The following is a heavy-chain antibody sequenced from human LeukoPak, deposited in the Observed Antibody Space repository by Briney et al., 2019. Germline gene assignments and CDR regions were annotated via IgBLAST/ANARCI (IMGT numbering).Heavy chain of an antibody. V-gene: IGHV4-4*07. CDR2: IYTSGST. CDR3: ARDRPVVPYYYYYMDV. D-gene: IGHD2-21*01. J-gene: IGHJ6*03. CDR1: GGSISSYY. Sequence: SETLSLTCTVSGGSISSYYWSWIRQPAGKGLEWIGRIYTSGSTNYNPSLKSRVTMSVDTSKNQFSLKLSSVTAADTAVNYCARDRPVVPYYYYYMDVWGKGTTVTVSS.